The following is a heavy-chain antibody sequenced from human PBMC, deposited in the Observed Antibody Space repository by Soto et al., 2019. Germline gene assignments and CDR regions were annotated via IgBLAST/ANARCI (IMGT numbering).Heavy chain of an antibody. J-gene: IGHJ6*02. CDR1: GFTFSSYA. Sequence: QVQLVESGGGVVQPGRSLRLSCAASGFTFSSYAMHWVRQAPGKGLEWVAVISYDGSNKYYADSVKGRFTISRDNSKNTLYLQMNSLRAEDTAVYYCARDPSGSYFGVYYYCMDVWGQGTTVTVSS. V-gene: IGHV3-30-3*01. CDR2: ISYDGSNK. D-gene: IGHD1-26*01. CDR3: ARDPSGSYFGVYYYCMDV.